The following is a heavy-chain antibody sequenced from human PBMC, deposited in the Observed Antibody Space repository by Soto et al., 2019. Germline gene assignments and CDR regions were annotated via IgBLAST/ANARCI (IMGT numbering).Heavy chain of an antibody. V-gene: IGHV1-46*01. CDR2: INPSGGST. CDR1: GYTFTSYY. J-gene: IGHJ6*02. Sequence: XSVKVSCKASGYTFTSYYMHWVRQAPGQGLEWMGIINPSGGSTSYAQKFQGRVTMTRDTSTSTVYMELSSLRSEDTAVYYCARDQYGSGSYIYYYYYGMDVWGQGTTVTV. CDR3: ARDQYGSGSYIYYYYYGMDV. D-gene: IGHD3-10*01.